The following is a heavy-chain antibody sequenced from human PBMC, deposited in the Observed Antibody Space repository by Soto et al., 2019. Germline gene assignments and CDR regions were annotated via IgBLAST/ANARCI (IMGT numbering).Heavy chain of an antibody. CDR1: GGPFSSYA. CDR3: ARERSSLKLFDP. Sequence: ASVKVSCKASGGPFSSYAISWVRQAPGQGLEWMGGIIPIFGTANYAQKFQGRVTITADESTSTAYMELSSLRSEDTAVYYCARERSSLKLFDPWGQGTLVTVSS. CDR2: IIPIFGTA. J-gene: IGHJ5*02. D-gene: IGHD6-6*01. V-gene: IGHV1-69*13.